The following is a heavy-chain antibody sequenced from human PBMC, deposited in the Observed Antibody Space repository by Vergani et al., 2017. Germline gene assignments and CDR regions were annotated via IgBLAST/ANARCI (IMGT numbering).Heavy chain of an antibody. Sequence: QLHLQESGPGLVKPSETLSLTCTVSGGSITSSSYYWGWIRQPPGKGLEWIGNIYHSGGAYYNPSLKGRVTISVDTSKNQFSLEVTSVTAADTAVYYCARVPGYSSSWYDYWGQGTLVTVSS. J-gene: IGHJ4*02. D-gene: IGHD6-13*01. CDR1: GGSITSSSYY. V-gene: IGHV4-39*01. CDR3: ARVPGYSSSWYDY. CDR2: IYHSGGA.